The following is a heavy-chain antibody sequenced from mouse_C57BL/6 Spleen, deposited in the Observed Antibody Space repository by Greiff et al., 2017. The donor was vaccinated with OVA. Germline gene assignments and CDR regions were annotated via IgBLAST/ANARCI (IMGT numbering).Heavy chain of an antibody. CDR1: GFTFSNYW. D-gene: IGHD2-4*01. CDR2: IRLKSDNYAT. CDR3: TAPFYYDYDDPYFDY. V-gene: IGHV6-3*01. Sequence: EVQGVESGGGLVQPGGSMKLSCVASGFTFSNYWMNWVRQSPEKGLEWVAQIRLKSDNYATHYAESVKGRFTISRDDSKSSVYLQMNNLRAEDTGIYYCTAPFYYDYDDPYFDYWGQGTTLTVSS. J-gene: IGHJ2*01.